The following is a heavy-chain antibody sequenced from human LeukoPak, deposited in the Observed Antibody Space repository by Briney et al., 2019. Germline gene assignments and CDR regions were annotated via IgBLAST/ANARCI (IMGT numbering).Heavy chain of an antibody. D-gene: IGHD3-10*02. J-gene: IGHJ6*04. CDR3: AELGITMIGGV. Sequence: GGSLRLSCAASGFTFSSYEMKWVRQAPGKGLEWVSYISSSGTTIYYADSVKGRFTISRDNAKNSLYLQMNSLRAEDTAVYYCAELGITMIGGVWGKGTTVIISS. CDR1: GFTFSSYE. CDR2: ISSSGTTI. V-gene: IGHV3-48*03.